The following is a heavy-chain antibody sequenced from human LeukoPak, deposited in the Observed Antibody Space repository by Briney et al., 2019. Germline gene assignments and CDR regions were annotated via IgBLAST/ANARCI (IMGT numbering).Heavy chain of an antibody. CDR2: ISSSGTSI. CDR3: ARALITMVRGVIMNY. V-gene: IGHV3-48*03. CDR1: GFTFSDYE. Sequence: GGSLRLSCAASGFTFSDYEMNWVRQAPGKGLEWVSYISSSGTSIYYADSVKGRFTISRDNAKNSLYLQMNSLRAEDTAVYYCARALITMVRGVIMNYWGQGTLVTVSS. D-gene: IGHD3-10*01. J-gene: IGHJ4*02.